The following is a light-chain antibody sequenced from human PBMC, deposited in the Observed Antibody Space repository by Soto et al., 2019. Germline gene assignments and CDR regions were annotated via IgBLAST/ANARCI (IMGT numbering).Light chain of an antibody. CDR1: QSVSTN. Sequence: ETVMTKSAATLSVSPGERATLSCRASQSVSTNLAWYQHKPGQAPRLLIYGASTRATGIPARFSGSGSGTEFTLTISSLQSEDFAVYYCQHIYSPPHTFGQGTRLEIK. J-gene: IGKJ5*01. V-gene: IGKV3-15*01. CDR2: GAS. CDR3: QHIYSPPHT.